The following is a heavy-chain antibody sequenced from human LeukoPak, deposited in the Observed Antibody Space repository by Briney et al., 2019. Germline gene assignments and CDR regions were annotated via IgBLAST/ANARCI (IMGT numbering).Heavy chain of an antibody. CDR1: GGSLASSSYY. J-gene: IGHJ6*02. Sequence: SETLSLTCTVSGGSLASSSYYWGWIRQPPGKGLEWIGSIYYSGNTYYNPSLKSRVTISVDTSKNQFSLKLSSVTAADTAVYYCARDRANSGSYYDDYYYGMDVWGQGTTVTVSS. CDR3: ARDRANSGSYYDDYYYGMDV. V-gene: IGHV4-39*07. D-gene: IGHD1-26*01. CDR2: IYYSGNT.